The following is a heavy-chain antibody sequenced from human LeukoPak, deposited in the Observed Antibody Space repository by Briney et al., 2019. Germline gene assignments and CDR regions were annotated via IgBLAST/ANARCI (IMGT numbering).Heavy chain of an antibody. Sequence: ASVKVSCKASGYTFTSNDINWVRQATGQGLEWMGWMNPNSGNTGYAQKFQGRVTMTRNTSISTAYMELSSLRSEDTAVYYCARLEGITIFGVVPHYYYGMDVWGQGTTVTVSS. CDR2: MNPNSGNT. CDR3: ARLEGITIFGVVPHYYYGMDV. J-gene: IGHJ6*02. D-gene: IGHD3-3*01. CDR1: GYTFTSND. V-gene: IGHV1-8*01.